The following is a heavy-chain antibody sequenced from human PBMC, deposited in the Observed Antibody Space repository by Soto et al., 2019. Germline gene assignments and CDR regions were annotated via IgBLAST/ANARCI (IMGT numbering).Heavy chain of an antibody. CDR1: YYSISSGYF. D-gene: IGHD1-26*01. CDR3: AREVGPMARAFDY. V-gene: IGHV4-38-2*02. CDR2: MYHSGST. Sequence: PSETLSLTCAVSYYSISSGYFWGWIRQPPGKGLEWIGSMYHSGSTYYNRSLKSRVTMSVDTSKNQLSLKLSSVTAADTAVYYCAREVGPMARAFDYWGQGTLVTVSS. J-gene: IGHJ4*02.